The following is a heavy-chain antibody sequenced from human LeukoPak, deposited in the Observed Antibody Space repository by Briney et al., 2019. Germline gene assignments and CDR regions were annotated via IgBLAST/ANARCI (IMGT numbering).Heavy chain of an antibody. Sequence: SVKVSCKASGGTFSSYAISWVRQAPGQGLEWMGGIIPIFGTADYAQKFQGRVTITADESTSTAYMELSSLRSEDTAVYYCAREEESQDWFDPWGQGTLVTVSS. CDR3: AREEESQDWFDP. V-gene: IGHV1-69*13. CDR2: IIPIFGTA. CDR1: GGTFSSYA. J-gene: IGHJ5*02.